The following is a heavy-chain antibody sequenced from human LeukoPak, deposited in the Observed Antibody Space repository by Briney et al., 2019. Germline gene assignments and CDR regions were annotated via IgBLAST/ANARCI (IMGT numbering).Heavy chain of an antibody. Sequence: GGSLRLSCAASGFAFSSYSMNWVRQAPGKGLEWVSSISSSSSYIYYADSVKGRFTISRDNAKNSLYLQMNSLRAEDTAVYYCASAPRDAFDIWGQGTMVTVSS. CDR2: ISSSSSYI. CDR1: GFAFSSYS. J-gene: IGHJ3*02. V-gene: IGHV3-21*01. CDR3: ASAPRDAFDI.